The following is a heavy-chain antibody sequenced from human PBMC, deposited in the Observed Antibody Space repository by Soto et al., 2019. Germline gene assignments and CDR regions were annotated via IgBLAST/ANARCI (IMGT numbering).Heavy chain of an antibody. J-gene: IGHJ4*02. CDR1: GGSISSYF. CDR2: IYYSGST. CDR3: ARSGTAMVLVDY. D-gene: IGHD5-18*01. V-gene: IGHV4-59*01. Sequence: SETLSLTCTVSGGSISSYFWSWIRQPPGKGLEWIGYIYYSGSTNYNPSLKSRVTISVDTSKNQFSLKLSSVTAADTAVYYCARSGTAMVLVDYWGQGTLVTVSS.